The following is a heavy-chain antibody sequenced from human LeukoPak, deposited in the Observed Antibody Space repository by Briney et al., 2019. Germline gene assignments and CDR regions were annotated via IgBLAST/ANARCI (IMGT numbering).Heavy chain of an antibody. Sequence: GGSLRLSCKASGFTVSNNYMNWVRQAPGKGLEWVSYISSSGSTIYYADSVKGRFTISRDNAKNSLYLQMNSLRAEDTAVYYCARDRRDYYDSSADFDYWGQGTLVTVSS. CDR3: ARDRRDYYDSSADFDY. V-gene: IGHV3-11*04. J-gene: IGHJ4*02. D-gene: IGHD3-22*01. CDR1: GFTVSNNY. CDR2: ISSSGSTI.